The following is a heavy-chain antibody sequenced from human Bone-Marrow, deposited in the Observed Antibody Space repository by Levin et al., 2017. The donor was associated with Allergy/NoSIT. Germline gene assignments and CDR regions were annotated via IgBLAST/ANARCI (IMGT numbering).Heavy chain of an antibody. V-gene: IGHV4-4*07. D-gene: IGHD4-23*01. CDR2: IYNSET. CDR3: ARSPRGNSYFHY. CDR1: GDSISQYY. J-gene: IGHJ4*02. Sequence: SETLSLTCSVPGDSISQYYWSWIRQPAGKGLEWIGRIYNSETRYNPSLNGRITVSLDTSKNHFSLKLTSVTAADSAVYFCARSPRGNSYFHYWSQGTLVTVS.